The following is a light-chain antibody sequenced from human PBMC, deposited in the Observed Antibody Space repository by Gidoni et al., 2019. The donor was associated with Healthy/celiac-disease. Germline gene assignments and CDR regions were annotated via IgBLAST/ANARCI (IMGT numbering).Light chain of an antibody. CDR2: GAS. V-gene: IGKV3-20*01. Sequence: EIVLTQSPGTLSLSPGERATLACRASQSVSSSYLAWYQQKPGQAPRPFIYGASSRATGIPDRFSGSGSGTDFTLTISRLEPEDFAVYYCQQYGSSPPWTFGQGTKVEIK. CDR3: QQYGSSPPWT. J-gene: IGKJ1*01. CDR1: QSVSSSY.